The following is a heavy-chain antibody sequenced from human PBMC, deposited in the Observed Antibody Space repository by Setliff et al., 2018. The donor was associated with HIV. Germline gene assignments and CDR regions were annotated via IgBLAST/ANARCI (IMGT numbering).Heavy chain of an antibody. D-gene: IGHD1-1*01. CDR2: IYYSGST. V-gene: IGHV4-31*03. CDR3: ARGPRRAGTPRGWFDP. CDR1: GGSISSGGYY. Sequence: PSETLSLTCTVSGGSISSGGYYWSWIRQHPGKGLEWIGYIYYSGSTYYNPSLKIRVTMSVDTSMNQFSLKLSAVTAADTAVYYCARGPRRAGTPRGWFDPWGQGTLVTVSS. J-gene: IGHJ5*02.